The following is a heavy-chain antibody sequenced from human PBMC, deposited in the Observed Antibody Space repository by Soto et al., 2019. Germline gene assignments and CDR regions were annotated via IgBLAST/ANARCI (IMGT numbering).Heavy chain of an antibody. J-gene: IGHJ4*02. D-gene: IGHD4-17*01. CDR1: GGTFSSYT. CDR2: IIPILGIA. CDR3: ARGLTTVTTSLFAY. Sequence: QVQLVQSGAEVKKPGSSVKVSCKASGGTFSSYTISWVRQAPGQGLEWMGRIIPILGIANYAEKFQGRVSITADKSTSTAYMELSSLRSEDTAVSYGARGLTTVTTSLFAYWGQGTLVTVSS. V-gene: IGHV1-69*02.